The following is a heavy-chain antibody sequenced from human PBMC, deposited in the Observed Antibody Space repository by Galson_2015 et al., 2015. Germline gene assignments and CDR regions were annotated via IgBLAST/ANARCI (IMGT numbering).Heavy chain of an antibody. D-gene: IGHD4-17*01. CDR3: ARTPYYGDSYFDY. Sequence: ETLSLTCTVSGGSISSSSYYWGWIRQPPGKGLEWIGSIYYSGSTYYNPSLKSRVTISVDTSKNQFSLKLSSGTAADTAVYYCARTPYYGDSYFDYWGQGTLVTVSS. CDR1: GGSISSSSYY. V-gene: IGHV4-39*01. J-gene: IGHJ4*02. CDR2: IYYSGST.